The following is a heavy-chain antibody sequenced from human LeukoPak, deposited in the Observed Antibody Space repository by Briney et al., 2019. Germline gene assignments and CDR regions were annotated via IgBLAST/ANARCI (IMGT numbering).Heavy chain of an antibody. CDR1: GFIFGSYG. CDR2: VWYDGTNK. Sequence: GGSLRLSCAASGFIFGSYGMHWVRQAPGKGLEWVAFVWYDGTNKYYADSVKGRFTISRDNSKNTLYLQINSLRPEDTAVYYCAKDSSGSYYHFDYWGQGTLVTVSS. CDR3: AKDSSGSYYHFDY. V-gene: IGHV3-30*02. J-gene: IGHJ4*02. D-gene: IGHD3-22*01.